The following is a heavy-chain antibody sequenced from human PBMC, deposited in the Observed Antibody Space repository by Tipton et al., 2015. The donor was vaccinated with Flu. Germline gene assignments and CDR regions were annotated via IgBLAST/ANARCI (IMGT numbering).Heavy chain of an antibody. J-gene: IGHJ5*02. CDR3: ARRDFSNYVSDPKSWFDP. CDR2: VFYTGNS. CDR1: GYSVSSGYY. D-gene: IGHD4-11*01. Sequence: LRLSCAVSGYSVSSGYYWAWIRQPPGKGLEWIGNVFYTGNSDYNPSLKSRVSISVDISKNQLSLKLTSVTAADTAVYFCARRDFSNYVSDPKSWFDPWGQGILVTVSP. V-gene: IGHV4-38-2*01.